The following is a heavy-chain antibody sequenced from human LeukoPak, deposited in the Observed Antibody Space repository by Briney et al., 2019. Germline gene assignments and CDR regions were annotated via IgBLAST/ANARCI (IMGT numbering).Heavy chain of an antibody. CDR3: ARDFLNTFDI. Sequence: GGSLRLSCAASGFTFRNYAMSWVRQAPGKGLEWVSSISSTSTYIFYADSVKGRFTISRDNAKNSLYLQMNSLRAEDTAVYYCARDFLNTFDIWGQGTMVTVSS. J-gene: IGHJ3*02. V-gene: IGHV3-21*01. CDR1: GFTFRNYA. D-gene: IGHD1/OR15-1a*01. CDR2: ISSTSTYI.